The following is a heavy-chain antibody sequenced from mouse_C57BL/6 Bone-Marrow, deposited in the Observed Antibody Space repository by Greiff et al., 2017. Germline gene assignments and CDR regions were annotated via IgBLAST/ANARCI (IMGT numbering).Heavy chain of an antibody. Sequence: QVQLQQPGAELVKPGASVKLSCKASGYTFTSYWMQWVKQRPGQGLEWIGEIDPSASYTNSNQKFKGQATLTVDTSSSTAYMQLSNLTSEDSAVYSCAPIYYINYEREMDYWGQGTSVTVSS. D-gene: IGHD2-5*01. CDR3: APIYYINYEREMDY. V-gene: IGHV1-50*01. J-gene: IGHJ4*01. CDR1: GYTFTSYW. CDR2: IDPSASYT.